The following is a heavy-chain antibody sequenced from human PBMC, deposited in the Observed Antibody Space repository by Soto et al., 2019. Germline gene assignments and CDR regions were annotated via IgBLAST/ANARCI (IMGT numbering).Heavy chain of an antibody. CDR1: GYTFTGYY. D-gene: IGHD3-22*01. J-gene: IGHJ4*02. CDR2: INPNSGGT. Sequence: GASVKVSCKASGYTFTGYYMHWVRQAPGQGLEWMGWINPNSGGTNYAQKFQGRVTMTRDTSISTAYMELSRLRSDDTAVYYCARADSSGYSEFDYWGQGTLVTSPQ. CDR3: ARADSSGYSEFDY. V-gene: IGHV1-2*02.